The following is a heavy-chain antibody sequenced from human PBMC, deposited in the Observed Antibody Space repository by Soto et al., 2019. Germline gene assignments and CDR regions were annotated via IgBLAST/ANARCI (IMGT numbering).Heavy chain of an antibody. CDR1: GFSFSNYN. V-gene: IGHV3-48*02. CDR2: ITDSSDTV. D-gene: IGHD3-3*01. J-gene: IGHJ4*02. Sequence: TXGSLRLSCLAAGFSFSNYNMNWVRQAPGKGLEWVSYITDSSDTVHYADSVRGRFTISRDNAESSLYLQMNSLRDEDTAVYFCARDFGHGYYLDYWGRGTLVTVSS. CDR3: ARDFGHGYYLDY.